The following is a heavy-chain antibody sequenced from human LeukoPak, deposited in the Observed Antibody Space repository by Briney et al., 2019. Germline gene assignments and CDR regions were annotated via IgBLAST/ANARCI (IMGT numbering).Heavy chain of an antibody. CDR2: INPTSGGT. D-gene: IGHD3-3*01. V-gene: IGHV1-2*02. CDR3: ARESVSGYSFDY. CDR1: GYTFTGYY. J-gene: IGHJ4*02. Sequence: GASVKVSCTASGYTFTGYYMHLVRQAPGQGLEWMGYINPTSGGTNYAQRFQGRVTMTRDTSISTAYMELSRLRSDDTAVYSCARESVSGYSFDYWGQGTLVTVSS.